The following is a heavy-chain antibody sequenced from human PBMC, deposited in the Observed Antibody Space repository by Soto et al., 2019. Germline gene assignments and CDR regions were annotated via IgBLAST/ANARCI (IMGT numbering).Heavy chain of an antibody. D-gene: IGHD3-22*01. Sequence: SVKVSCKASGGTFSSYAISWVRQAPGQGLEWMGGIIPIFGTANYAQKFQGRVTITADESTSTAYMELSSLRSEDTAVYYCASFRLYDSSGYYYNDAFDIWGQGTMVTV. J-gene: IGHJ3*02. V-gene: IGHV1-69*13. CDR3: ASFRLYDSSGYYYNDAFDI. CDR2: IIPIFGTA. CDR1: GGTFSSYA.